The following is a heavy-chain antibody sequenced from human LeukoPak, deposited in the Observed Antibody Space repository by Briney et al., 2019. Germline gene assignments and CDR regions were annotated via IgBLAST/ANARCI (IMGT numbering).Heavy chain of an antibody. CDR2: IKSKTDGGTT. J-gene: IGHJ1*01. Sequence: GGSLRLSCAASGFTFSNAWMSWVRQAPGKGLEWVGRIKSKTDGGTTDYAAPVKGRFTISRDDSKNTLYLQMNSLKTEDTAVYYCTTHYDILTGYHKHWGQGTLVTVSS. D-gene: IGHD3-9*01. V-gene: IGHV3-15*01. CDR3: TTHYDILTGYHKH. CDR1: GFTFSNAW.